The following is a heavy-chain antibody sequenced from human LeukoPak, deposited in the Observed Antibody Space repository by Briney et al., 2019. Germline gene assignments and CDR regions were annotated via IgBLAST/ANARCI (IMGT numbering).Heavy chain of an antibody. CDR3: AIREDSSSWYNGYYYYGMDV. CDR2: ISSSGSTI. Sequence: GGSLRLSCAASGFTFSSYEMNWVRQAPGKGLEGVSYISSSGSTIYYADSVKGRFTISRDNAKNSLYLQMNSLRAEDTAVYYCAIREDSSSWYNGYYYYGMDVWGKGTTVTVSS. J-gene: IGHJ6*04. D-gene: IGHD6-13*01. CDR1: GFTFSSYE. V-gene: IGHV3-48*03.